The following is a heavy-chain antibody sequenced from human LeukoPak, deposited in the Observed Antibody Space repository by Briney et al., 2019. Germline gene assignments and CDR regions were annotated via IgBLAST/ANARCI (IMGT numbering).Heavy chain of an antibody. CDR1: GFTFSSYS. V-gene: IGHV3-21*01. CDR2: ISSSSSYI. CDR3: ARDKGWLQNTYDY. J-gene: IGHJ4*02. D-gene: IGHD5-12*01. Sequence: GGSLRLSCAASGFTFSSYSMNWVRQAPGKGLEWVSSISSSSSYIYYADSVKGRFTISRDSAKNSLYLQMNSLRAEDTAVYYCARDKGWLQNTYDYWGQGTLVTVSS.